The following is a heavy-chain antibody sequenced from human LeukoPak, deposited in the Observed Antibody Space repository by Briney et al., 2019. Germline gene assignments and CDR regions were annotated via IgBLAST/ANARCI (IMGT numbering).Heavy chain of an antibody. Sequence: SETLSLTCTVSGGSISSYYWSWIRQPPGKGLEWIGYIYYSGSTNYNPSLKSRVTISVDTSKNQFSLKLSSVTAADTAVYYCAGGPRYYGSGSFNWFDPWGQGTLVTVSS. CDR3: AGGPRYYGSGSFNWFDP. CDR2: IYYSGST. CDR1: GGSISSYY. D-gene: IGHD3-10*01. V-gene: IGHV4-59*01. J-gene: IGHJ5*02.